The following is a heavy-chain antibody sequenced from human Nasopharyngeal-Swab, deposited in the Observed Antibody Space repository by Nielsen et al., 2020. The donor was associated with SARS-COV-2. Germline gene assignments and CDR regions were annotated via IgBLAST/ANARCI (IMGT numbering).Heavy chain of an antibody. V-gene: IGHV3-48*02. J-gene: IGHJ6*04. CDR2: ISTSGNTV. D-gene: IGHD2-2*01. Sequence: VRQMPGKGLEWLSYISTSGNTVYYADSVKGRFTISRDNAENSLYPQMNSLRDEDTAVYYCARDRWSGGIVVVPAAKDVWGKGTTVTVSS. CDR3: ARDRWSGGIVVVPAAKDV.